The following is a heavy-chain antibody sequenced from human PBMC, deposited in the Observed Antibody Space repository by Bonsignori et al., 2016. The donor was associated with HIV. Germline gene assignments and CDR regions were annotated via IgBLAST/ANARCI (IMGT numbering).Heavy chain of an antibody. J-gene: IGHJ4*02. Sequence: WIRQPPGKGLEWVALISFDGSNKYYADSVKGRFTISRDNSKNTLYLQMNSLRAEDTAVYYCAKDGGQLRLRSYFDYWGQGTLVTVSS. CDR2: ISFDGSNK. D-gene: IGHD5-18*01. CDR3: AKDGGQLRLRSYFDY. V-gene: IGHV3-30*18.